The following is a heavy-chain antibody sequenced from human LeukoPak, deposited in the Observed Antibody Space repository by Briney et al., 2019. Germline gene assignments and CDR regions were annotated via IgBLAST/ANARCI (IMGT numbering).Heavy chain of an antibody. CDR2: IKQDGSEK. V-gene: IGHV3-7*04. Sequence: GGSLRLSCAASGFTFSSFAMTWVRQAPGKGLEWVANIKQDGSEKYYVDSVKGRFTISRDNAKNSLYLQMNSLRAEDTAVYYCARERITMIVVDYWGQGTLVTVSS. D-gene: IGHD3-22*01. J-gene: IGHJ4*02. CDR3: ARERITMIVVDY. CDR1: GFTFSSFA.